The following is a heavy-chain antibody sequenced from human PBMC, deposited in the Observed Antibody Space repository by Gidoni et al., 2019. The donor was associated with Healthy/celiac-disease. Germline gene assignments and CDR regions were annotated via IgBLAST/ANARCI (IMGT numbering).Heavy chain of an antibody. CDR1: GYTFTSYG. CDR3: ARGAHYDFWSGPPSYYGMDV. V-gene: IGHV1-18*04. Sequence: QVQLVQSGAEVKKPGASVKVSCKSSGYTFTSYGISWVRQAPGQGLEWMGWISAYNGNTNDAQKLQGRVTMTTDTSTRTAYMELRSLRSDDTAVYYWARGAHYDFWSGPPSYYGMDVWGQGTTVTVSS. D-gene: IGHD3-3*01. J-gene: IGHJ6*02. CDR2: ISAYNGNT.